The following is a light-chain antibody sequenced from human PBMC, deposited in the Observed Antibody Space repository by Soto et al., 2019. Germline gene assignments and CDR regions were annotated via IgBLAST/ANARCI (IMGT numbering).Light chain of an antibody. CDR1: SSDVGGYNY. J-gene: IGLJ1*01. CDR3: SSYTSSSTQV. Sequence: QSALTQPASVSGSPGQSIIISCTGTSSDVGGYNYVSWYQQHPGKAPKLMIYDVSNRPSGVSNRFSGSKSGNTASLTISGLQAEDEADYYCSSYTSSSTQVFGTGTKVTVL. CDR2: DVS. V-gene: IGLV2-14*01.